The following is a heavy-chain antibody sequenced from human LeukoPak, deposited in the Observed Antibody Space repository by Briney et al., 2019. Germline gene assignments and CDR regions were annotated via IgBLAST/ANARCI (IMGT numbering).Heavy chain of an antibody. V-gene: IGHV3-23*01. CDR2: ISGSGGST. CDR1: GFTFSSYA. J-gene: IGHJ4*02. Sequence: GGSLRLSCAASGFTFSSYAMGWVRQAPGKGLEWVSAISGSGGSTYYADSVKGRFTISRDNSKNTLYLQMNSLRAEDTAVYYCANPTVVTGFDYWGQGTLVTVSS. D-gene: IGHD4-17*01. CDR3: ANPTVVTGFDY.